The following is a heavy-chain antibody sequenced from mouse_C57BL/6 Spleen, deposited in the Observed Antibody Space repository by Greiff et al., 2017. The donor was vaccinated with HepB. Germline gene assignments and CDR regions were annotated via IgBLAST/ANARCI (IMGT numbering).Heavy chain of an antibody. Sequence: EVQLQQSGAELVRPGASVKLSCTASGFNIKDYYMHWVKQRPEQGLEWIGRIDPEDGDTEYAPKFQGKATMTADTSSNTAYLQRSSLTSEDTAVYYCTTPSCYGNYDRFAYWGQGTLVTVSA. V-gene: IGHV14-1*01. J-gene: IGHJ3*01. CDR2: IDPEDGDT. CDR3: TTPSCYGNYDRFAY. D-gene: IGHD2-1*01. CDR1: GFNIKDYY.